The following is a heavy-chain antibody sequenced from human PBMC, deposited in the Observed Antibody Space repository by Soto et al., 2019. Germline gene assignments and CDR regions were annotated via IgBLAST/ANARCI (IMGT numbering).Heavy chain of an antibody. Sequence: QVQLVESGGGVVQPGRSLRLSCAASGFTFSRFSMHWVRQAPGKGLARVAVISYDGNNKHYAESVKGRFSISRDDYRNTVYLQMNNLRGDDSAVYYCSRDHGMFLSYYYYGMDVWGQGTTVTVS. V-gene: IGHV3-30-3*01. J-gene: IGHJ6*02. CDR2: ISYDGNNK. D-gene: IGHD3-10*02. CDR3: SRDHGMFLSYYYYGMDV. CDR1: GFTFSRFS.